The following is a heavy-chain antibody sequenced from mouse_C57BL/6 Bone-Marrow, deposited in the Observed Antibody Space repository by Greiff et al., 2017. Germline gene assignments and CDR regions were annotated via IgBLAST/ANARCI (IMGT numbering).Heavy chain of an antibody. CDR1: GFNIKDDY. Sequence: VQLQQSGAELVRPGASVKLSCTASGFNIKDDYIHWVKQRPEQGLEWIGWIDPEIGDTEYASKFQGKAIITSDTSSNTASLQLRSLTSEDTAVYYCSSFDGNYFDFWGQGTPLTVAS. CDR3: SSFDGNYFDF. V-gene: IGHV14-4*01. D-gene: IGHD2-3*01. J-gene: IGHJ2*01. CDR2: IDPEIGDT.